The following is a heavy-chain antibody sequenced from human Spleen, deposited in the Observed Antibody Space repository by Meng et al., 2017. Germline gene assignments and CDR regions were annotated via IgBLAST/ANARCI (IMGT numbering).Heavy chain of an antibody. V-gene: IGHV4-31*03. D-gene: IGHD4-17*01. CDR2: IYHTGST. J-gene: IGHJ4*02. CDR1: GGSIGSGGYY. CDR3: ARTLRDYGKLDY. Sequence: QVQLKESGPGLVRPSQTLSLTCTVSGGSIGSGGYYWTWIRQHPGKGLEWIGYIYHTGSTYYNPSLKSRLYMSVDTSKNQFTLTLSSLTVADTAVYYCARTLRDYGKLDYWGQGTLVTVSS.